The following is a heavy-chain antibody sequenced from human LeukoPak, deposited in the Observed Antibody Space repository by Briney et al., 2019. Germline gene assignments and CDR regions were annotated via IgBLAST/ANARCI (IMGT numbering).Heavy chain of an antibody. CDR2: TNPNSGYT. CDR1: GYTFTSYD. V-gene: IGHV1-8*03. J-gene: IGHJ4*02. CDR3: ARVAGSIDY. D-gene: IGHD6-19*01. Sequence: GASVKVSCKASGYTFTSYDINWVRQATGQGLEWMGWTNPNSGYTGYAQKFQGRVTITRNTAISTAYMDLSSLRSEDTAVYYCARVAGSIDYWGQGTLVTVSS.